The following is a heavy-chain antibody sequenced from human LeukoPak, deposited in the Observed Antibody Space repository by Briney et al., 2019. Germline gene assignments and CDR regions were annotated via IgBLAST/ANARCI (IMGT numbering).Heavy chain of an antibody. V-gene: IGHV4-39*01. CDR1: GGSISSSSYY. Sequence: SETLSLTCTVSGGSISSSSYYWGWIRQPPGKGLEWIGSIYYSGSTYYNPSLKSRVTISVDTSKNQFSLKLSSVTAADTAAYYCARGLSYSSGWYLNWGQGTMVTVSS. CDR2: IYYSGST. D-gene: IGHD6-19*01. CDR3: ARGLSYSSGWYLN. J-gene: IGHJ3*01.